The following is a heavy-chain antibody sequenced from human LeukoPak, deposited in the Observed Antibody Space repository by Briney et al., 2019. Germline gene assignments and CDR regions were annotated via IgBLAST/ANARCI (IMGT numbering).Heavy chain of an antibody. V-gene: IGHV1-8*01. Sequence: GPVKVSCKASGYTFPIYDINWVRQATGQQLEWMGWMNPNSGNTGYAQKFQGRVTMTRNTSISTAYMELSSLRSEDTAVYYCARGPPNWGFDYWGQGTLVTVSS. CDR3: ARGPPNWGFDY. CDR2: MNPNSGNT. CDR1: GYTFPIYD. D-gene: IGHD7-27*01. J-gene: IGHJ4*02.